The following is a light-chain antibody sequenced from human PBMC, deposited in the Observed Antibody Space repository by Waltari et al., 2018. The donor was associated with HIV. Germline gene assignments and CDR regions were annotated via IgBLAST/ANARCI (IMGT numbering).Light chain of an antibody. V-gene: IGLV2-14*03. J-gene: IGLJ3*02. CDR2: DVS. CDR3: SSYTSINTWV. CDR1: SSDVGGYNY. Sequence: QSALTQPASVSGSPGQSITISCTGTSSDVGGYNYVSWYQQHPGKAPKLMIFDVSKRPSGVSKRFSGSKAGNTASLTISGLQAEDEADYYCSSYTSINTWVFGTGTKLTVL.